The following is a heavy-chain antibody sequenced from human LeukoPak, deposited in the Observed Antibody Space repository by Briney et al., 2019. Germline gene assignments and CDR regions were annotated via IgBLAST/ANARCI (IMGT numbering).Heavy chain of an antibody. CDR1: GDSVSSNSAA. Sequence: SQTLSLTCAISGDSVSSNSAAWNWIRRSPSRGLEWLGRTYYRSKWYNNYAVSVKSRITINPDTSKNQFSLKLSSVTAADTAVYYCAREQGYDYGDYTFDYWGQGTLVTVSS. CDR3: AREQGYDYGDYTFDY. J-gene: IGHJ4*02. D-gene: IGHD4-17*01. CDR2: TYYRSKWYN. V-gene: IGHV6-1*01.